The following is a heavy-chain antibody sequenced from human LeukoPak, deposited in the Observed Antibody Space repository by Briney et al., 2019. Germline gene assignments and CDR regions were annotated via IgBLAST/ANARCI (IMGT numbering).Heavy chain of an antibody. J-gene: IGHJ4*02. CDR1: GYTSTGYY. CDR2: INPNSGGT. D-gene: IGHD6-19*01. Sequence: ASVKVSCKASGYTSTGYYMHWVRQAPGQGLEWMGRINPNSGGTNYAQKFQGRVTMTRDTSISTAYMELSRLRSDDTAVYYCARVPPWLAIDYWGQGTLVTVSS. CDR3: ARVPPWLAIDY. V-gene: IGHV1-2*06.